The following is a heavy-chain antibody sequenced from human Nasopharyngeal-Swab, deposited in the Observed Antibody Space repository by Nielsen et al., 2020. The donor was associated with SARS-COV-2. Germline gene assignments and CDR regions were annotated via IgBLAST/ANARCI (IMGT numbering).Heavy chain of an antibody. CDR1: GFTFSSYG. Sequence: GESLKISCAASGFTFSSYGMHWVRQAPGKGPEWVAVISYDGSNKYYADSVKGRFTISRDNSKNTLYLQMNSLRAEDTAVYYCAHNRIGYYYYMDVWGKGTTVTVSS. CDR2: ISYDGSNK. J-gene: IGHJ6*03. D-gene: IGHD1-1*01. CDR3: AHNRIGYYYYMDV. V-gene: IGHV3-30*03.